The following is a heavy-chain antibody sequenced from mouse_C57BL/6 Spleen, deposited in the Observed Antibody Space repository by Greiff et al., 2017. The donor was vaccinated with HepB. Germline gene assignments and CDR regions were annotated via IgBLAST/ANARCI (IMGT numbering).Heavy chain of an antibody. V-gene: IGHV5-17*01. CDR1: GFTFSDYG. CDR2: ISSGSSTI. CDR3: ARPFNWSYAMDY. Sequence: EVQLQESGGGLVKPGGSLKLSCAASGFTFSDYGMHWVRQAPEKGLEWVAYISSGSSTIYYADTVKGRFTISRDNAKNTLFLQMTSLRSEDTAMYYCARPFNWSYAMDYWGQGTSVTVSS. J-gene: IGHJ4*01. D-gene: IGHD4-1*01.